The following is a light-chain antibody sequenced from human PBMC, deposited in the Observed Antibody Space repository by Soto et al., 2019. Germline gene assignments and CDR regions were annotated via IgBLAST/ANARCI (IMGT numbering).Light chain of an antibody. CDR1: QSISSW. V-gene: IGKV1-5*01. CDR3: QQYYSYPPR. Sequence: DIQMTQSPSTLSASVGDRVTITCRASQSISSWLAWYQQKPGKAPKLLIYAASTLQSGVPSRFSGSGSGTDFTLTISCLQSEDFATYYCQQYYSYPPRFGPGTKVDIK. CDR2: AAS. J-gene: IGKJ3*01.